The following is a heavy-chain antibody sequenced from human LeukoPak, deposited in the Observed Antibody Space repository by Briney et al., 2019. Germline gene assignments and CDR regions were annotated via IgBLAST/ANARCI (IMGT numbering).Heavy chain of an antibody. D-gene: IGHD3-9*01. Sequence: SETLSLTCTVSGGSISSYYWSWIRQPPGKGLEWIGYIYYSGSTNYSPSLKSRVTISVDTSKNQFSLKLSSVTAADTAVYYCARDKMYYDILTGYRSVGFDYWGQGTLVTVSS. V-gene: IGHV4-59*01. CDR1: GGSISSYY. J-gene: IGHJ4*02. CDR2: IYYSGST. CDR3: ARDKMYYDILTGYRSVGFDY.